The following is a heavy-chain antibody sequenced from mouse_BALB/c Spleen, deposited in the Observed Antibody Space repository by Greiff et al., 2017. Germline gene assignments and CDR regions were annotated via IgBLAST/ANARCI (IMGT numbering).Heavy chain of an antibody. Sequence: EVKVEESGGGLVQPGGSMKLSCVASGFTFSNYWMNWVRQSPEKGLEWVAEIRLKSNNYATHYAESVKGRFTISRDDSKSSVYLQMNNLRAEDTGIYYCTRDYEGYFDYWGQGTTLTVSS. J-gene: IGHJ2*01. V-gene: IGHV6-6*02. CDR1: GFTFSNYW. CDR2: IRLKSNNYAT. D-gene: IGHD2-4*01. CDR3: TRDYEGYFDY.